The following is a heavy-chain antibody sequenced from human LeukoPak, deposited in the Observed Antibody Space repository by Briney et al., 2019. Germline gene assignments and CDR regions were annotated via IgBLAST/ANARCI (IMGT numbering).Heavy chain of an antibody. J-gene: IGHJ4*02. CDR3: ARQVDTTMALPDY. CDR2: ISTYNYNT. D-gene: IGHD5-18*01. Sequence: ASVKVSCKTSGYTFTSFGVSWVRQAPGQRLEWMGWISTYNYNTNYAQKFRGRVTLTKDTSTSTVYMELRSLRSDDTAIYYCARQVDTTMALPDYWGQGTLVTVSS. CDR1: GYTFTSFG. V-gene: IGHV1-18*01.